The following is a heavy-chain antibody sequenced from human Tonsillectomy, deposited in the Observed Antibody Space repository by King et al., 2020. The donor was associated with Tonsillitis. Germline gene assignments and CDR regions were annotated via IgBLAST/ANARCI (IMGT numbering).Heavy chain of an antibody. Sequence: VQLQESGPGLVKPSGTLSLTCAVSGGSISSSNWWSWVRQPPGKGLEWIGEIYHSGSTNYNPSLKSRVTISVDKSKNQFSLKLSSVTAADTAVYYCARGQGPPGPDYYGWGSPRDWFDPWGQGTLVTVSS. J-gene: IGHJ5*02. V-gene: IGHV4-4*02. D-gene: IGHD3-10*01. CDR3: ARGQGPPGPDYYGWGSPRDWFDP. CDR1: GGSISSSNW. CDR2: IYHSGST.